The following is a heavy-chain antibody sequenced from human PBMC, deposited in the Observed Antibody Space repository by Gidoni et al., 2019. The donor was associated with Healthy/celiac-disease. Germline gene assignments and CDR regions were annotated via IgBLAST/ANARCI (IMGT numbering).Heavy chain of an antibody. J-gene: IGHJ6*02. CDR1: GYSFTSYW. Sequence: EVQLVQSGAEVKKPGESLRISCKGSGYSFTSYWISWVRQMPGKGLEWMGRIDPSDSYTNYSPSFQGHVTISADKSISTAYLQWSSLKASDTAMYYCARRIKRGSSTSCCSGYYGMDVWGQGTTVTVSS. D-gene: IGHD2-2*01. CDR3: ARRIKRGSSTSCCSGYYGMDV. CDR2: IDPSDSYT. V-gene: IGHV5-10-1*03.